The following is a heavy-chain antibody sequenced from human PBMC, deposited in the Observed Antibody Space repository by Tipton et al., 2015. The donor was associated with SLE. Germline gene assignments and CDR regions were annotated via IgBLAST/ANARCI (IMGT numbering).Heavy chain of an antibody. V-gene: IGHV5-51*03. CDR3: ARRQPTPGHHGFDI. J-gene: IGHJ3*02. Sequence: QLVQSGAEVRKPGESLKISCKGSGYRFTNYWIGWVRQMPGKGLELLGIIHPGDSDTEYSPSFQGQVTFSADRSISTAYVQWSSLKASEAAMYYCARRQPTPGHHGFDIWGQGTMVTVSS. CDR1: GYRFTNYW. CDR2: IHPGDSDT.